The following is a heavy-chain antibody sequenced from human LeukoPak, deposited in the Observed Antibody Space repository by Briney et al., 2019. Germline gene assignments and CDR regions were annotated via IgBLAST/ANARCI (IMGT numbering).Heavy chain of an antibody. Sequence: SETLSLTCTVSGGSISSSSYHWGWIRQPPGKGLEWIGSIYYSGSTYYNPSLKSRVTISVDTSENQFSLKLSSVTAADTAVYYCARGSDIYSYGPVFDYWGQGTLVTVSS. CDR2: IYYSGST. D-gene: IGHD5-18*01. J-gene: IGHJ4*02. CDR3: ARGSDIYSYGPVFDY. CDR1: GGSISSSSYH. V-gene: IGHV4-39*01.